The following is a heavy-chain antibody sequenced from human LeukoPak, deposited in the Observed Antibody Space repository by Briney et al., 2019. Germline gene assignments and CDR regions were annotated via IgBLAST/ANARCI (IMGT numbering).Heavy chain of an antibody. CDR1: GGSFSGYY. Sequence: SETMSLTCAVYGGSFSGYYWSWIRQPPGKGLEWIGEINHSGSTNYNPSLKSRVTISVDTSKNQFSLKLSSVTAADTAVYYCARGLRVWLGELLFDYWGQGTLVTVSS. CDR3: ARGLRVWLGELLFDY. J-gene: IGHJ4*02. V-gene: IGHV4-34*01. CDR2: INHSGST. D-gene: IGHD3-10*01.